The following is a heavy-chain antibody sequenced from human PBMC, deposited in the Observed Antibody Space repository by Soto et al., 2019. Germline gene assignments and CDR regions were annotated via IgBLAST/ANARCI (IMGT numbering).Heavy chain of an antibody. CDR2: IHDRGST. Sequence: QVTLRESGPGLEKPSGTLSLTCAVSGGSISNNRWWTWVRPAPGKGLEWIGGIHDRGSTNYNLSLKSRATVSIDRSKNQSSLEMRAVTAADTAVYYCAGQWAAGYGAFDPWGQGTLVTVSS. D-gene: IGHD3-9*01. CDR3: AGQWAAGYGAFDP. CDR1: GGSISNNRW. J-gene: IGHJ5*02. V-gene: IGHV4-4*02.